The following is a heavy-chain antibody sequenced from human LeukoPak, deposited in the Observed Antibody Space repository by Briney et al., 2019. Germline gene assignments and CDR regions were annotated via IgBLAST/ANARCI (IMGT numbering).Heavy chain of an antibody. CDR2: IQDDGSNK. CDR3: AKAPGYCSSTSCPSFDY. V-gene: IGHV3-30*02. J-gene: IGHJ4*02. Sequence: PGGSLRLSCAGSGFTFSRYGMHWVRQAPGKGLEWVAFIQDDGSNKYYADSVKGRFTISRDNSKNTLYLQMNSLRVEDTAVYYCAKAPGYCSSTSCPSFDYWGQGTLVTVSS. D-gene: IGHD2-2*01. CDR1: GFTFSRYG.